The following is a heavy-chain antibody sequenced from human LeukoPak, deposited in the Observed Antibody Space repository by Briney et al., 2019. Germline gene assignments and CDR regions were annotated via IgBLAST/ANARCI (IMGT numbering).Heavy chain of an antibody. V-gene: IGHV1-2*02. D-gene: IGHD3-22*01. CDR3: ARDFSDYDSSGYYYFWSAFDI. CDR1: GYTFTGYY. Sequence: ASVKVSCKASGYTFTGYYMHWVRQAPGQGLEWMGWINPNSGGTNYAQKFQGRVTMTRDTSISTAYMELRRLRSDDTAVYYCARDFSDYDSSGYYYFWSAFDIWGQGTMVTVSS. J-gene: IGHJ3*02. CDR2: INPNSGGT.